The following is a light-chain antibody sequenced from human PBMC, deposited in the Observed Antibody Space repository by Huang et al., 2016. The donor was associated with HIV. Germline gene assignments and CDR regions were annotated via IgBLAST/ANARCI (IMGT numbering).Light chain of an antibody. CDR1: QTVTNNY. V-gene: IGKV3-20*01. J-gene: IGKJ2*03. CDR3: QQFGSSPPYS. Sequence: IVLTQSPDTLSLSPGERATLSCRASQTVTNNYLAWYQQSPGQAPRLLIYGASTRATGIPDRFSGSGSGTDFTLTISRLEPKDVVVYYCQQFGSSPPYSFGQGTKLEIK. CDR2: GAS.